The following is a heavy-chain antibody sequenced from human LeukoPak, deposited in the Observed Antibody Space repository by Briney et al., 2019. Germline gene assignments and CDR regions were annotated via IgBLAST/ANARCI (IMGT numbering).Heavy chain of an antibody. D-gene: IGHD1-1*01. CDR3: ARGRTGTAPYYFDY. CDR1: GGSISSYY. CDR2: IYTSGST. V-gene: IGHV4-4*07. Sequence: PSETLSLTCTVSGGSISSYYWSWIRQPAGKGLEWIGRIYTSGSTNYNPSLKSRVTMSVDTSKNQFSLKLSSVTAADTAVYYCARGRTGTAPYYFDYWGQGTLVTVSS. J-gene: IGHJ4*02.